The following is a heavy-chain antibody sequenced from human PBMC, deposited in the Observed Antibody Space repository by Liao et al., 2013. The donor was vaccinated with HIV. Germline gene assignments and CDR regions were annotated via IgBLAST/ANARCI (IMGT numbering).Heavy chain of an antibody. CDR1: RGSFSGYY. V-gene: IGHV4-34*01. J-gene: IGHJ5*02. Sequence: QVQLQQWGAGLLKPSETLSLTCAVYRGSFSGYYWSWIRQPPGKGLDWIGSIYYSGSTYYNASLKSRVTMLVDTSKNQFSLRLSSVTAADTAVYYCARYQLLYGWFDPWGQGTLVTVSS. CDR2: IYYSGST. D-gene: IGHD2-2*02. CDR3: ARYQLLYGWFDP.